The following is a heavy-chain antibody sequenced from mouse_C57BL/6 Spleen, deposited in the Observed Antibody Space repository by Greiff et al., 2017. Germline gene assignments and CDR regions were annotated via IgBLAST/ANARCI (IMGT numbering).Heavy chain of an antibody. Sequence: LVESGAELVRPGASVKLSCTASGFNIKDDYMHWVKQRPEQGLEWIGWIDPENGDTEYASKFQGKATITADTSSNTAYLQLSSLTSEDTAVYYCTTFYDDDDYWGQGTTLTVSS. V-gene: IGHV14-4*01. CDR3: TTFYDDDDY. J-gene: IGHJ2*01. CDR1: GFNIKDDY. CDR2: IDPENGDT. D-gene: IGHD2-4*01.